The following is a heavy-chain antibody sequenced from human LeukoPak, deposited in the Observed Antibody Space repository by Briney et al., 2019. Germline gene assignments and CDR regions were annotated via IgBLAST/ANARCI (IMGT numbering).Heavy chain of an antibody. CDR2: ISGSGGST. J-gene: IGHJ4*02. D-gene: IGHD6-13*01. V-gene: IGHV3-23*01. Sequence: GGSLRLSCAASGFTFSSYAMTWVRQAPEKGLEWVSAISGSGGSTYYADSVKGRFTISRDNSKNTLYLQMNSLGAEDTAVYYCAKRVRYSSSWYHFEDWGQGTLVTVSS. CDR3: AKRVRYSSSWYHFED. CDR1: GFTFSSYA.